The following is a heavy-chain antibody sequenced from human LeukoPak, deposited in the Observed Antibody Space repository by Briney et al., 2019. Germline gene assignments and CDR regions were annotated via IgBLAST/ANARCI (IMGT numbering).Heavy chain of an antibody. J-gene: IGHJ4*02. Sequence: GGSLRLSCATSGFTVSSTYMNWVRQAPGKGLEWVSYISRSSSIIKYADSVKGRFTISRDNAKNSLYLQMNSLRDEDTAVYYCARDLNWGFDYWGQGTLVTVSS. CDR1: GFTVSSTY. D-gene: IGHD7-27*01. CDR2: ISRSSSII. CDR3: ARDLNWGFDY. V-gene: IGHV3-48*02.